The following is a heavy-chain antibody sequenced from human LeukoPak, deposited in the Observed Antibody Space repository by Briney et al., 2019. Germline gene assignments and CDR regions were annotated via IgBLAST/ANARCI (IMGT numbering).Heavy chain of an antibody. CDR1: GGTFRSYA. CDR2: IIPIFGTA. Sequence: SSVKVSCKASGGTFRSYAFSWVRPAPGQRLWGVGGIIPIFGTANYAQKFQGRVTITADESTSTAYMELSSLRSEDTAVYYCARGDIVVVVAALYYYYGMDVWGQGTTVTVSS. J-gene: IGHJ6*02. D-gene: IGHD2-15*01. V-gene: IGHV1-69*01. CDR3: ARGDIVVVVAALYYYYGMDV.